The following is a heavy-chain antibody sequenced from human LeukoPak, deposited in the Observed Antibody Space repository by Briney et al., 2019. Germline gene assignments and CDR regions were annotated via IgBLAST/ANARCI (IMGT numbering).Heavy chain of an antibody. Sequence: GGSQRLSCAASGFKFSDHYIDWVRQAPGKGLEWVGRSRNKASSYTTEYAASVEGRFTISRDVSEGSLYLQMNSLRTEDTAVYYCGRIAINENNGMDVWGQGTTVTVSS. V-gene: IGHV3-72*01. CDR2: SRNKASSYTT. D-gene: IGHD1/OR15-1a*01. CDR1: GFKFSDHY. J-gene: IGHJ6*02. CDR3: GRIAINENNGMDV.